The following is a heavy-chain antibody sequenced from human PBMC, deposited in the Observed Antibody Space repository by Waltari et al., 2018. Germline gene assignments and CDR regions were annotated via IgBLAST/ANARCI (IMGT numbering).Heavy chain of an antibody. CDR3: ARDRGRGLYLDS. J-gene: IGHJ4*02. Sequence: QVQLQESGPGLVKPSGTLSLTCGVSGDSMSGNYWWSWVRQPPGKGLEWIGQVHRSGGTNYNPPLEGRVTVSIDTFNSQFSLEVTSATAADTALYFCARDRGRGLYLDSWGRGILVTVSP. D-gene: IGHD2-15*01. CDR2: VHRSGGT. CDR1: GDSMSGNYW. V-gene: IGHV4-4*02.